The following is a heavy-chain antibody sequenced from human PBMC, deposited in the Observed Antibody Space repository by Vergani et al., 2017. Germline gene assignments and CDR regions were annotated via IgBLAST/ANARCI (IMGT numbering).Heavy chain of an antibody. D-gene: IGHD2-2*01. V-gene: IGHV4-31*03. Sequence: QVQLQELGPGLVKPSQTLSLTCTVSGGSISSGGYHWSWIRQHPGKGLVWIGYIYYSGNTYYKPSLKSRVTISVDTSKNQFSLKLSAVTAADMAVYYCARSSHCSSTSCYYFDYWGQGTLVTVSS. CDR1: GGSISSGGYH. J-gene: IGHJ4*02. CDR2: IYYSGNT. CDR3: ARSSHCSSTSCYYFDY.